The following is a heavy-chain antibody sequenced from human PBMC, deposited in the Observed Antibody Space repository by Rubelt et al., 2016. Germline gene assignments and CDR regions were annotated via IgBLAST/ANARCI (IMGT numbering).Heavy chain of an antibody. V-gene: IGHV4-31*03. CDR3: ARGRVPATSPFDS. Sequence: QVQLQESGPGLVKPSQTLSLTCTVSGGSISSGGYYWSWIRQYPGKGLEWIGYIYYSGSTYYNPSLKSRITISVDTSKNQFSLKLRSVTAADTAVYYCARGRVPATSPFDSWGQGILVTVSS. J-gene: IGHJ4*02. CDR2: IYYSGST. D-gene: IGHD2-2*01. CDR1: GGSISSGGYY.